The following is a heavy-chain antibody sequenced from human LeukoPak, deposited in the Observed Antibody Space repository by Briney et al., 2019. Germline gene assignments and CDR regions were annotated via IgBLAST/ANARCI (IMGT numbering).Heavy chain of an antibody. J-gene: IGHJ6*03. D-gene: IGHD1-26*01. CDR2: IIPIFGTA. Sequence: SVKASCKASGGTFSSYAISWVRQAPGQGLEWMGGIIPIFGTANYAQKFQGRVTITTDESTSTAYMELSSLRSEDTAVYYCATAAVGRPNYYYYMDVWGKGTTVTVSS. V-gene: IGHV1-69*05. CDR3: ATAAVGRPNYYYYMDV. CDR1: GGTFSSYA.